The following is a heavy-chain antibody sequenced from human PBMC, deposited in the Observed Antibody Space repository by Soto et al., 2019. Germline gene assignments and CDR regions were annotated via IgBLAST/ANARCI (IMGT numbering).Heavy chain of an antibody. CDR3: ARGSRKWFGELFLFDY. Sequence: EVQLVESGGGLVQPGGSLRLSCAASGFTFSSYWMHWVRQAPGKGLVWVSRINSDGSSKSYADSVKGRFTISRDHAKNTLYLQMNSLRAEDTAVYYCARGSRKWFGELFLFDYWGQGTLVTVSS. J-gene: IGHJ4*02. CDR1: GFTFSSYW. D-gene: IGHD3-10*01. V-gene: IGHV3-74*01. CDR2: INSDGSSK.